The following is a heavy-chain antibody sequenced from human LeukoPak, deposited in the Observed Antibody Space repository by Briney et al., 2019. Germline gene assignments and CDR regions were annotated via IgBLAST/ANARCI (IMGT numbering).Heavy chain of an antibody. CDR1: GFTFSSHG. Sequence: GRSLRLSCAASGFTFSSHGMHWVRPAPGKGLEWVEVISDDGRTEYYADSVKGRFTISRDNSKNTVSLQMNSLRDDDTAVFYCTKECATGSRYNFDYWGQGTLVTVSS. D-gene: IGHD2-15*01. CDR2: ISDDGRTE. CDR3: TKECATGSRYNFDY. J-gene: IGHJ4*02. V-gene: IGHV3-30*18.